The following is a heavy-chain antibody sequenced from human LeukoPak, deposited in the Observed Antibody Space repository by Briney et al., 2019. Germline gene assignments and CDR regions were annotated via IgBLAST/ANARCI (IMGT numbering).Heavy chain of an antibody. CDR2: ISPGADTT. J-gene: IGHJ4*02. Sequence: GGSLRLSCAASGFPFSKFEMTWVRQAPGKGLEWVSFISPGADTTYYADSVKGRFTVSRDNSKNTLFLQMNSLRAGDTAVYRCVKGGWADYWGQGTLVTVSS. V-gene: IGHV3-23*01. CDR3: VKGGWADY. CDR1: GFPFSKFE. D-gene: IGHD3-16*01.